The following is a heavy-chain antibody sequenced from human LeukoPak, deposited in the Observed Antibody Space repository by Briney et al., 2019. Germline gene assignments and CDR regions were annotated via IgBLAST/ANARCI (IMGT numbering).Heavy chain of an antibody. J-gene: IGHJ4*02. CDR2: ISSSSSYI. V-gene: IGHV3-21*01. D-gene: IGHD4-11*01. Sequence: GGSLRLSCAASGFTFSSYSMNWVRQAPGKGLEWVSSISSSSSYIYYADSVKGRFTISRDNAKNSLYLQMNSLRAEDTAVYYCARESVTTLRLLNSHDYWGQGTLVTVSS. CDR1: GFTFSSYS. CDR3: ARESVTTLRLLNSHDY.